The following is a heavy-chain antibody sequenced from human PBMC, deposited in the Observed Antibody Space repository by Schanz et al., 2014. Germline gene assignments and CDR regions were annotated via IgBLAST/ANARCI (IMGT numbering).Heavy chain of an antibody. CDR1: GFTFSNHG. V-gene: IGHV3-33*01. CDR3: ARGGYSSGWYDRDIAHFDY. J-gene: IGHJ4*02. Sequence: QVQLVESGGGVVQPGRSLRLSCVASGFTFSNHGMHWVRQSPGKGLEWVALIWYDGSNEYYADSVKGRFTISRDNSMNTVYLQMNSLRSDDTAVYYCARGGYSSGWYDRDIAHFDYWGQGTLVTVSS. CDR2: IWYDGSNE. D-gene: IGHD6-19*01.